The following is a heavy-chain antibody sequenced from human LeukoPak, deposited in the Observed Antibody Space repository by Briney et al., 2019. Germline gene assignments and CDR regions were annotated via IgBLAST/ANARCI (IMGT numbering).Heavy chain of an antibody. CDR2: IKQDGSEK. D-gene: IGHD2-2*01. CDR3: ARDIKGQYQDAFDI. CDR1: GFTFSSYW. Sequence: PGGSLRLSCAASGFTFSSYWMSWVRQAPGKGLVWVANIKQDGSEKYYVDSVKGRYTISRDNAKNSLYLQMNSLRAEDTAVYYCARDIKGQYQDAFDIWGQGTMVTVSS. J-gene: IGHJ3*02. V-gene: IGHV3-7*01.